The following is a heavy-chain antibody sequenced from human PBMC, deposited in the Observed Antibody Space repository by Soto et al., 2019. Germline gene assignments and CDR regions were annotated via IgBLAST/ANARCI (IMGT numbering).Heavy chain of an antibody. CDR3: ARLPLGGAEPGVHYYYYYGMDV. D-gene: IGHD7-27*01. CDR1: GGSSSSYY. Sequence: PSETLSLTCTVAGGSSSSYYWSWIRQLPEKGLEWIGYIYYSGSTNYNPSLKSRVTISVDTSKNQFSLKLSSVTAADTAVYYCARLPLGGAEPGVHYYYYYGMDVWGQGTTVTVS. V-gene: IGHV4-59*01. CDR2: IYYSGST. J-gene: IGHJ6*02.